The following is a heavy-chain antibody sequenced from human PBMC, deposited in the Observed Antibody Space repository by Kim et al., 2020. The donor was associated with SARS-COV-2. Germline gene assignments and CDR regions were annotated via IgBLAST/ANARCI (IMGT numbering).Heavy chain of an antibody. CDR1: GGSISSYY. Sequence: SETLSLTCTVSGGSISSYYWSWIRQPPGKGLEWIGYIYYSGSTNYNPSLKSRVTISVDTSKNQFSLKLSSVTAADTAVYYCARAKKESRGIQLWLHWFDPWGQGTLVTVSS. CDR2: IYYSGST. CDR3: ARAKKESRGIQLWLHWFDP. D-gene: IGHD5-18*01. V-gene: IGHV4-59*01. J-gene: IGHJ5*02.